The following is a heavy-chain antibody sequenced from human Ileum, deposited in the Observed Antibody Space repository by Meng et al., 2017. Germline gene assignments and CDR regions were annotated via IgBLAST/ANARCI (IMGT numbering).Heavy chain of an antibody. J-gene: IGHJ3*02. CDR3: AKDCVAVDGDYALDS. CDR2: IRGSGEST. Sequence: GESLKISCAASGFTFSRYAMSWVRQAPGKGLEWVSAIRGSGESTYYADSVKGRFTISRDNSKNTLYLQMNSLRDEDTAEYWCAKDCVAVDGDYALDSWGQGTMVTVSS. D-gene: IGHD7-27*01. V-gene: IGHV3-23*01. CDR1: GFTFSRYA.